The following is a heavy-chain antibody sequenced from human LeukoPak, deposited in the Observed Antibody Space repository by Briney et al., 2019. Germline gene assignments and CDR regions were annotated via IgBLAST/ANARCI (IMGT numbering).Heavy chain of an antibody. D-gene: IGHD2/OR15-2a*01. CDR2: ISWNSGSI. CDR3: AKDRSGSFSGTPFDY. V-gene: IGHV3-9*01. CDR1: GFSFRNYW. Sequence: GGSLRLSCVISGFSFRNYWMHWVRQAPGRGLEWVSGISWNSGSIGYADSVKGRFTISRDNAKNSLYLQMNSLRAEDTALYYCAKDRSGSFSGTPFDYWGQGTLVTVSS. J-gene: IGHJ4*02.